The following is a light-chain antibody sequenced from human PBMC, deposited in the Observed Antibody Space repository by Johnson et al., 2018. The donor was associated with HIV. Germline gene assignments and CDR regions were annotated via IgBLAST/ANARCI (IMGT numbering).Light chain of an antibody. J-gene: IGLJ1*01. CDR1: SSNVVSSF. CDR3: GTWDSSLTSYV. Sequence: QSVLTQPPSVSAAPGQKVTISCSGSSSNVVSSFVSWYRQVPGTAPKLLIYDNNKRPSGIPGRFSGSKSGPSATLGITGLQTGDEADYYCGTWDSSLTSYVFGAGTKVTVL. CDR2: DNN. V-gene: IGLV1-51*01.